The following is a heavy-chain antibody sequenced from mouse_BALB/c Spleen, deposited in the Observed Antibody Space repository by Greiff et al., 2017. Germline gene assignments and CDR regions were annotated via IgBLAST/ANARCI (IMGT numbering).Heavy chain of an antibody. CDR2: ISDGGSYT. D-gene: IGHD1-1*01. J-gene: IGHJ4*01. Sequence: EVKLVESGGGLVKPGGSLKLSCAASGFTFSDYYMYWVRQTPEKRLEWVATISDGGSYTYYPDSVKGRFTISRDNAKNNLYLQMSSRKSEDTAMYYCARSYGAYYYAMDYWGQGTSVTVSS. CDR1: GFTFSDYY. V-gene: IGHV5-4*02. CDR3: ARSYGAYYYAMDY.